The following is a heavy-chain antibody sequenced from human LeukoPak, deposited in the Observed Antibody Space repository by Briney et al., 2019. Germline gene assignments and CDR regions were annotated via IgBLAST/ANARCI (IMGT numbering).Heavy chain of an antibody. CDR3: TTGKIYCSTTSCSDDY. V-gene: IGHV1-24*01. Sequence: LGASVKVSCMVSGNTLTALSMHWVRQAPGKGLEWMGGFQPEDGETIYAQKFQGRVTMTEDTSTDTAYMELSSLRSDDTAVYYCTTGKIYCSTTSCSDDYWGQGTLVTVSS. CDR2: FQPEDGET. D-gene: IGHD2-2*01. CDR1: GNTLTALS. J-gene: IGHJ4*02.